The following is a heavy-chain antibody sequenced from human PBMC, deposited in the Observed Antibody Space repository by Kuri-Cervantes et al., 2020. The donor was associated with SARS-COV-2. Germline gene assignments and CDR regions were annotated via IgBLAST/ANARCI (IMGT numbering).Heavy chain of an antibody. CDR1: GFTFDDYG. CDR2: INWNGGST. V-gene: IGHV3-20*04. Sequence: GESLKISCAASGFTFDDYGMSWVRQAPGKGLEWVSGINWNGGSTGYADSVKGRFTISRDNAKNSLYLRMNSLRAEDTAVYYCARGLSLEWLLPHFDYWGQGTLVTVSS. CDR3: ARGLSLEWLLPHFDY. J-gene: IGHJ4*02. D-gene: IGHD3-3*01.